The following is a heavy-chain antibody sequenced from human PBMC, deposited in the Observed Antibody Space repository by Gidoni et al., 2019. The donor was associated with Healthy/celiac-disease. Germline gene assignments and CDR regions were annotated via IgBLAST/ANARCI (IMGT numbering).Heavy chain of an antibody. Sequence: QVQLVASGGGVVQPGRSLRLSCAASGFTFSSYAMHWVRQAPGKGLEWVAVRSYDGSKKYYADSVKGRFTISRDNAKNTLYLQMNSLRAEDTAVYYCARELVVAGTYYFDYWGQGTLVTVSS. CDR3: ARELVVAGTYYFDY. D-gene: IGHD6-19*01. V-gene: IGHV3-30*01. J-gene: IGHJ4*02. CDR1: GFTFSSYA. CDR2: RSYDGSKK.